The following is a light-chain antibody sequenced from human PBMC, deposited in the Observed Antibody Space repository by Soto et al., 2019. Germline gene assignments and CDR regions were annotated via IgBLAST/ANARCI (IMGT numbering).Light chain of an antibody. CDR1: QGLIYSDGNTY. CDR2: NVS. J-gene: IGKJ1*01. CDR3: MQNTHWTRT. V-gene: IGKV2-30*01. Sequence: DVVLTQSPLSLPVTLGQPASISCRSSQGLIYSDGNTYLNWFQQRPGQSPRGLIYNVSNRDAGVPDRFGGSGSGTDFTLKISRVEAEDIGIYDCMQNTHWTRTLGQGTKVEIK.